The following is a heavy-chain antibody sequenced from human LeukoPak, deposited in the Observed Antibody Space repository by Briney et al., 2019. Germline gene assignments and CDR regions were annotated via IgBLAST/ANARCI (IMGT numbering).Heavy chain of an antibody. J-gene: IGHJ4*02. CDR2: INHSGST. D-gene: IGHD3-10*01. Sequence: GSLRLSCAAFRFNFSSYSINWVRQAPGKGLEWIGEINHSGSTNYNPSLKSRVTISVDTSKNQFSLKLSSVTAADTAVYYCARHGSTMVRGVTYPFDYWGQGTLVTVSS. CDR1: RFNFSSYS. V-gene: IGHV4-34*01. CDR3: ARHGSTMVRGVTYPFDY.